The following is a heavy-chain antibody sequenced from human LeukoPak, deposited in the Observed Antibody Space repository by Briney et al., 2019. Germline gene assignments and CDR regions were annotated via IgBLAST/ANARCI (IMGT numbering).Heavy chain of an antibody. V-gene: IGHV3-21*01. CDR3: ARAFYLSSGSYYLPPDY. CDR2: ISSSSSYI. CDR1: GFTFSSYS. J-gene: IGHJ4*02. Sequence: GGSLRLSCAASGFTFSSYSMNWVRQAPGKGLEWVSSISSSSSYIYYADSVKGRFTISRDNAKNSLYLQMNSLRAEDTAVYYCARAFYLSSGSYYLPPDYWGQGTLVTVSS. D-gene: IGHD1-26*01.